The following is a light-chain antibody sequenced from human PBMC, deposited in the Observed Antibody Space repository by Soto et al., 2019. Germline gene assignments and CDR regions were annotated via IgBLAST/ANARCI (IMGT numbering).Light chain of an antibody. CDR2: GFT. J-gene: IGLJ2*01. CDR1: SSDVGGHSY. V-gene: IGLV2-11*01. Sequence: QSALTQPRSVSGSPGQSVAISCTGTSSDVGGHSYVSWYQHHPGKAPKLMIYGFTKRPSGVPDRLSGSKSGNTASLTISGLQAEDEGDYYCCSYAGSYVVFGGGTKLTVL. CDR3: CSYAGSYVV.